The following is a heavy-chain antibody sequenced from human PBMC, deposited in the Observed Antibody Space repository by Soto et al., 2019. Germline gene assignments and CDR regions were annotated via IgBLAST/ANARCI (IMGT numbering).Heavy chain of an antibody. J-gene: IGHJ4*02. V-gene: IGHV3-9*01. CDR2: ISWNSGSI. CDR3: AKDISGYSSGWYPHYFDY. D-gene: IGHD6-19*01. CDR1: GFTFDDYA. Sequence: GGSLRLSCAASGFTFDDYAMHWVRQAPGKGLEWVSGISWNSGSIGYADSVKGRFTISRDNAKNSLYLQMNSLRAEDTALYYCAKDISGYSSGWYPHYFDYWGQGTLVTVSS.